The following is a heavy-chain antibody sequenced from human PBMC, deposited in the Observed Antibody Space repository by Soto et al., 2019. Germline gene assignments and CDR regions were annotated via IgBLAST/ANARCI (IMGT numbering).Heavy chain of an antibody. Sequence: SVKVSCKASGFTFTSSAVQWVRQARGQRLEWIGWIVVGSGNTNYAQKFQERVTITRDMSTSTAYMELSSLRSEDTAVYYCAAFGSIAAAGTLDYWGQGTLGTVS. CDR2: IVVGSGNT. J-gene: IGHJ4*02. D-gene: IGHD6-13*01. V-gene: IGHV1-58*01. CDR3: AAFGSIAAAGTLDY. CDR1: GFTFTSSA.